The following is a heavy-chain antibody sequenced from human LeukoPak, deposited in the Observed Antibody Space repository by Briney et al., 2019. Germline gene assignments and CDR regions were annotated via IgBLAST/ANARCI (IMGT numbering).Heavy chain of an antibody. CDR2: INHSGST. Sequence: PSETLSLTCSVSGGSISSSNYYWGWIRQPPGKGLEWIGEINHSGSTNYNPSLESRVTISVDTSKNQFSLKLSSVTAADTAVYYCAREGKSLTQDYWGQGTLVTVSS. V-gene: IGHV4-39*07. CDR3: AREGKSLTQDY. CDR1: GGSISSSNYY. D-gene: IGHD3-16*01. J-gene: IGHJ4*02.